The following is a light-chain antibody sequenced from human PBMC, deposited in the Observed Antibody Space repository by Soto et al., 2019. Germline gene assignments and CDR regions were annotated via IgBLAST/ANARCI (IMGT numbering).Light chain of an antibody. V-gene: IGKV1-5*03. CDR1: QTISSW. J-gene: IGKJ1*01. CDR3: QHYNSYSEA. CDR2: KAS. Sequence: NQLTQSPSTLSGSVGDRVTITCRASQTISSWLAWYQQKPGKAPKLLIYKASTLKSGVPSRFSGSGSGTEFTLTISSLQPDDFATYYCQHYNSYSEAFGQGTKLDMK.